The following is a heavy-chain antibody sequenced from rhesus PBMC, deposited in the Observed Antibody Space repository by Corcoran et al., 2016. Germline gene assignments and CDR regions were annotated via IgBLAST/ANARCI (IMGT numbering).Heavy chain of an antibody. Sequence: EVQLVQSGAEVKRPGESLKISCKTSGYSFTSYWISWVRQMPGKGLEWMGAIDPSDSDTRYNPSFHGQVTISADKSISTAYLQWSRLKASDTATYYCATTLTVTTSWYFDLWGPGTPITISS. J-gene: IGHJ2*01. V-gene: IGHV5-20*01. D-gene: IGHD4-23*01. CDR3: ATTLTVTTSWYFDL. CDR1: GYSFTSYW. CDR2: IDPSDSDT.